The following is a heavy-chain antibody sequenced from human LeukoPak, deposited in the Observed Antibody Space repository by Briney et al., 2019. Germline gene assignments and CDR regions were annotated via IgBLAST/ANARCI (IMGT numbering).Heavy chain of an antibody. CDR1: GLTFSSYA. D-gene: IGHD6-13*01. CDR3: ARAAAGFDY. V-gene: IGHV3-30-3*01. Sequence: GGSLRLSCAASGLTFSSYAMHWVRQAPGKGLEWVAVISYDGSNKYYADSVKGRFTISRDNSKNTLYLQMNSLRAEDTAVYYCARAAAGFDYWGQGTLVTVSS. CDR2: ISYDGSNK. J-gene: IGHJ4*02.